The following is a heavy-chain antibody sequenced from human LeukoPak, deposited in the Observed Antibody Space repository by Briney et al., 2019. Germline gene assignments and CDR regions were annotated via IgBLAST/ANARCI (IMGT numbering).Heavy chain of an antibody. J-gene: IGHJ6*03. CDR1: GFTFSSYS. V-gene: IGHV3-48*02. CDR3: ARRVDTMVQGVIIPRYYYYYMDV. CDR2: ISSSSSTM. Sequence: GGSLRLSCAASGFTFSSYSMNWVRQAPGKGLEWVSYISSSSSTMYYADSVKGRFTISRDNAKNSLYLQMNSLRDEDTAVYYCARRVDTMVQGVIIPRYYYYYMDVWGKGTTVTVSS. D-gene: IGHD3-10*01.